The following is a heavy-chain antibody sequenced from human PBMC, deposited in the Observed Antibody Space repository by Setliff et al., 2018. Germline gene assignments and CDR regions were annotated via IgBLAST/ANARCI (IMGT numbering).Heavy chain of an antibody. CDR2: ISMTGDDR. CDR1: GFSFSSYN. J-gene: IGHJ4*02. V-gene: IGHV3-21*04. D-gene: IGHD5-18*01. Sequence: NPGGSLRLSCATSGFSFSSYNMAWPRQTSGKGLEWVSSISMTGDDRHYAAPVQGRFAISRDNANNSVFLQMNSLRAEDTAVYYCARDVGYTYGLDFWGQGTLVTVSS. CDR3: ARDVGYTYGLDF.